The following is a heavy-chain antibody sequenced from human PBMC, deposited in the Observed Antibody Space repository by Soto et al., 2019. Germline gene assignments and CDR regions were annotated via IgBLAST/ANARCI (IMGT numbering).Heavy chain of an antibody. D-gene: IGHD4-17*01. V-gene: IGHV1-8*01. CDR3: ARAVTPKADY. Sequence: GXSVKFSCKASVYTFTSYDIHWVRQATGQGLEWMGWMNPNSGNTGYAQKFQGRVTMTRNTSISTAYMELSSLRSEDTAVYYCARAVTPKADYWGQGSLATVSS. J-gene: IGHJ4*02. CDR1: VYTFTSYD. CDR2: MNPNSGNT.